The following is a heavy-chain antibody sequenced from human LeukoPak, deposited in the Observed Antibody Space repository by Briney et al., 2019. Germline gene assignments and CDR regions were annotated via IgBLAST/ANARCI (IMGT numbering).Heavy chain of an antibody. V-gene: IGHV1-18*01. CDR3: ARAGYTVTIDY. CDR1: GYTFTSYG. D-gene: IGHD4-11*01. CDR2: ISAYNGNT. Sequence: ASVKVSCKASGYTFTSYGINWVRQAPGQGLEWMGWISAYNGNTNYAQKLQGRVTMTTDTSTSTAYTELRSLRSDDTAVYYCARAGYTVTIDYWGQGTLVTVSS. J-gene: IGHJ4*02.